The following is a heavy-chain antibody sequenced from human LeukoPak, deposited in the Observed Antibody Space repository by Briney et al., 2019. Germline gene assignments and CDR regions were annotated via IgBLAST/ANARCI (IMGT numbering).Heavy chain of an antibody. J-gene: IGHJ4*02. CDR3: ARVLRGLYNLGD. CDR2: ISSSSDLM. Sequence: PGGSLRLSCEAFGFSLSISGMNWVRQAPGKGLEWVSYISSSSDLMSYVDSVKGRFTVSRDNAKNSLFLQMNSLRDEDTAVYYCARVLRGLYNLGDWGQGTLVTVSS. CDR1: GFSLSISG. V-gene: IGHV3-48*02. D-gene: IGHD3-10*01.